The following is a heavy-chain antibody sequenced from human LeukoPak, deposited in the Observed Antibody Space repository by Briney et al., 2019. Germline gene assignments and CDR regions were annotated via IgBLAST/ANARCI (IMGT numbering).Heavy chain of an antibody. CDR2: ISSTSNYI. CDR3: ARGGIITSYAFEI. CDR1: GFTFSSYW. V-gene: IGHV3-21*01. J-gene: IGHJ3*02. D-gene: IGHD1-26*01. Sequence: PGGSLRLSCAASGFTFSSYWMSWVRQAPGKGLEWVSCISSTSNYIFYADSVRGRFTISRDNAKNSLYLQMDSLRAEDTAVYYCARGGIITSYAFEIWGQGAMVTVSS.